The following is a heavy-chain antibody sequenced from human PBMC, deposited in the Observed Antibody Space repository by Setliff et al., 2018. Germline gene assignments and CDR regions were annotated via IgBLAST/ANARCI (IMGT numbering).Heavy chain of an antibody. CDR3: AGTPARGTTWLSPFDY. CDR1: GGSVGSGSYY. V-gene: IGHV4-61*02. D-gene: IGHD5-12*01. CDR2: IQSTGDT. J-gene: IGHJ4*02. Sequence: SETLSLTCIVSGGSVGSGSYYWSWIRQPAGKGLEWIGLIQSTGDTNYNPSLQSRVTISIDTSKNQFSLKMTSVTAADTAMYFCAGTPARGTTWLSPFDYWGQGTLGTVSS.